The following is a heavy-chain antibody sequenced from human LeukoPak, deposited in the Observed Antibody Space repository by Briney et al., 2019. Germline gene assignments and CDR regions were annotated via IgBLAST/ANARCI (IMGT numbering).Heavy chain of an antibody. CDR2: ISGSGGRT. V-gene: IGHV3-23*01. CDR3: AKHVRTSVWFFDF. J-gene: IGHJ4*02. CDR1: GFTFSSDA. Sequence: PGGSLRLSCAASGFTFSSDALSWVRQAPGKGLEWVSLISGSGGRTDYADSVKGRFTISRDNSKNTLYLQMNSLKAEDTAVYYCAKHVRTSVWFFDFGGQGTLVTVSS. D-gene: IGHD6-19*01.